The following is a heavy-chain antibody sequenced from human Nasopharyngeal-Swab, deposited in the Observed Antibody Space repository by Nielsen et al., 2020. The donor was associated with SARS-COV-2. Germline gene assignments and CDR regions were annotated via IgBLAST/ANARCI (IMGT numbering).Heavy chain of an antibody. CDR1: GFTFSSYA. CDR3: AKEATLGGVGDYYYMDV. D-gene: IGHD3-16*01. CDR2: ISGSGGST. J-gene: IGHJ6*03. V-gene: IGHV3-23*01. Sequence: GGSLRLSCAASGFTFSSYAMSWVRQAPGKGLEWVSAISGSGGSTYYADSVKGRFTISRDNSKNTLYLQMNSLRADDTAVYYCAKEATLGGVGDYYYMDVWGKGTTVTSP.